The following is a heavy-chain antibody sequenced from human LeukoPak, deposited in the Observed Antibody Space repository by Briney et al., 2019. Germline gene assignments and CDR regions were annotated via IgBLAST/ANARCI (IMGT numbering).Heavy chain of an antibody. Sequence: GRSLRLSCAASGFTFDGYAMHWVRQAPGKGLEWVSGISWNSGSIGYADSVKGRFTISRDNAKNSLYLQMNSLRAEDTALYYCAINGGGDSGYGNFDYWGQGTLVTVSS. CDR2: ISWNSGSI. CDR1: GFTFDGYA. CDR3: AINGGGDSGYGNFDY. D-gene: IGHD5-12*01. V-gene: IGHV3-9*01. J-gene: IGHJ4*02.